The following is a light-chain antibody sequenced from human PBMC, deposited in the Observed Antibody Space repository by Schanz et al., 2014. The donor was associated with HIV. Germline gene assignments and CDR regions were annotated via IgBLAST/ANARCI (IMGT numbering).Light chain of an antibody. J-gene: IGKJ2*01. Sequence: DIQMTQSPSSLSVFVGDRVTITCRASQSIDSYLNWYQQKPGKAPKLLIYDASNLETGVPSRFSGSGSGTDFTFTISSLQPEDVATYYCQKYNSAPYTFGQGTKLEIK. V-gene: IGKV1-33*01. CDR1: QSIDSY. CDR2: DAS. CDR3: QKYNSAPYT.